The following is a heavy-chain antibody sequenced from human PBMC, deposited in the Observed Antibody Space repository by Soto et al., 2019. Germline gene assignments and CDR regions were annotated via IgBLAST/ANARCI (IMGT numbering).Heavy chain of an antibody. CDR2: IRYSGGNT. V-gene: IGHV3-23*01. J-gene: IGHJ3*01. Sequence: EVQLLESGGGLVLPGGSLRLSCAASGFTFSRCDMNWVRQAPGRGLEWVSGIRYSGGNTFYADSVKGRFTVSRDNSRNTLYLQMNSLRAEDTAVYYCAKLNWDDMNCGWGQGTMVTVSS. CDR1: GFTFSRCD. CDR3: AKLNWDDMNCG. D-gene: IGHD1-1*01.